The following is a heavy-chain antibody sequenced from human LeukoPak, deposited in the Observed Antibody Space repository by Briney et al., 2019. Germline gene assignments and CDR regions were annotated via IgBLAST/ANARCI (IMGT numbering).Heavy chain of an antibody. CDR1: GFTFSTYA. V-gene: IGHV3-30*04. CDR3: AKSPAAMGTYFDY. D-gene: IGHD2-2*01. CDR2: ISYDGSNK. J-gene: IGHJ4*02. Sequence: PGGSLRLSCAASGFTFSTYAMHWVRQAPGKGLEWVAVISYDGSNKYYADSVKGRFTISRDNSKNTLYLQMNSLRAEDTAVYYCAKSPAAMGTYFDYWGQGTLVTVSS.